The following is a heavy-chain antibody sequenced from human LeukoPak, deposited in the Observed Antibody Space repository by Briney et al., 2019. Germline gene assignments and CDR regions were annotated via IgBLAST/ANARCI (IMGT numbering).Heavy chain of an antibody. D-gene: IGHD3-22*01. CDR1: GFTFSSYS. CDR3: ARDNDYYDTSGYFDH. V-gene: IGHV3-33*01. Sequence: GGSLRLSCAASGFTFSSYSMHWVRQAPGKGLEWVAVIWYDGSNKYYADSVKGRFTISRDNSKNTLYLQMNSLRAEDTAVYYCARDNDYYDTSGYFDHWGQGTLVTVSS. CDR2: IWYDGSNK. J-gene: IGHJ4*02.